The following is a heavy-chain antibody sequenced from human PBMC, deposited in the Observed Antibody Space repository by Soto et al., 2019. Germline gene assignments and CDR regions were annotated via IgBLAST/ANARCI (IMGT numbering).Heavy chain of an antibody. CDR3: AKRGRGNSES. V-gene: IGHV3-23*01. D-gene: IGHD2-21*02. Sequence: ESGGGLVQPGGSLRLSCSASGFTFDNYAMSWVRQAPGQGLEWVSAISGSGRSTYYADSVRGRFTISRDNSKNTVSLQMNSLRADDTARYYCAKRGRGNSESWGQGTLVTVSS. J-gene: IGHJ5*02. CDR1: GFTFDNYA. CDR2: ISGSGRST.